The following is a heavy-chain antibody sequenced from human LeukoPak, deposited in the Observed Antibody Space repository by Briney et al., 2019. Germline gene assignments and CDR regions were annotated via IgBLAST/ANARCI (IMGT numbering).Heavy chain of an antibody. CDR2: IYYSGST. Sequence: SETLSLTCTVSGGSISSYYWSWIRQPPGKGLEWIGYIYYSGSTNYNPSLKSRVTISVDTSKNQFSLKLSSVTAADTAVYYCASFKRGFGDIWGQGTMVTVSS. CDR1: GGSISSYY. V-gene: IGHV4-59*08. D-gene: IGHD3-10*01. J-gene: IGHJ3*02. CDR3: ASFKRGFGDI.